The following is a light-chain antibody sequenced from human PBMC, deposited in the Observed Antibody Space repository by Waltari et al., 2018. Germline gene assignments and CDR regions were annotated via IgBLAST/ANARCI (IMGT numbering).Light chain of an antibody. J-gene: IGKJ5*01. CDR1: QSVRSG. CDR2: DAS. Sequence: EIVMTQSPATLSVSPGERVTLPCRASQSVRSGLAWYQQKPGQSPRLLIYDASTRATGGPARFGGSGSGTGFTLTISSLQSEDFALDFCQQYDNWPITFGQGTRLEIK. V-gene: IGKV3-15*01. CDR3: QQYDNWPIT.